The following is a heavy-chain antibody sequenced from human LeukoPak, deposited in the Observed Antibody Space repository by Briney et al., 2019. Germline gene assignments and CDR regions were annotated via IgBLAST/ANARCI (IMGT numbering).Heavy chain of an antibody. Sequence: ASVKVSCKASGGTFSSYAISWVRQAPGQGLEWMGGIIPIFGTANYAQKFQGRVTITVDESTSTAYMELSSLRSEDTAVYYCARATGGLRYFDWLFDYWGQGTLVTVSS. CDR3: ARATGGLRYFDWLFDY. CDR1: GGTFSSYA. D-gene: IGHD3-9*01. J-gene: IGHJ4*02. V-gene: IGHV1-69*01. CDR2: IIPIFGTA.